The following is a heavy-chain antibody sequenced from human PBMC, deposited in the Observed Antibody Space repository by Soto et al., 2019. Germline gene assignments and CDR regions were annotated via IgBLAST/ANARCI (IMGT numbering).Heavy chain of an antibody. CDR1: GGSISSSDYY. CDR2: IYYSGSA. D-gene: IGHD4-17*01. V-gene: IGHV4-39*07. Sequence: SETLSLTCTVSGGSISSSDYYWGWIRQPPGKGLEWIGNIYYSGSASYNPSLKSRVTISVDTSKNQVSLKLSSVTAADTAVYYCARAMTTVTTIDYWGQGTLVTVSS. CDR3: ARAMTTVTTIDY. J-gene: IGHJ4*02.